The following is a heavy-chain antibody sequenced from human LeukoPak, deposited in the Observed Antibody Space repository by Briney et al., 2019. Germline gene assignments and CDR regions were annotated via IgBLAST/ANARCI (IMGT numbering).Heavy chain of an antibody. CDR3: ARALGYCSGGSCYSGGMDV. Sequence: SEALCLTCAVSGGSLSSGGYSGSWVRQPPGRGLEWIGYFYHSGSTYYNPSLKSRVTISVDRSKNQFSLKLSSVTAADTAVYYCARALGYCSGGSCYSGGMDVWGKGTTVTVSS. CDR1: GGSLSSGGYS. D-gene: IGHD2-15*01. V-gene: IGHV4-30-2*01. CDR2: FYHSGST. J-gene: IGHJ6*04.